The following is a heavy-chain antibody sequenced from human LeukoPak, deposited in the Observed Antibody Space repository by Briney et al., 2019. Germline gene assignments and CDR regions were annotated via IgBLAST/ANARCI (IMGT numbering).Heavy chain of an antibody. J-gene: IGHJ5*02. CDR3: ARDIAGDIVVVPAATLQHQNWFDP. CDR1: GYTFTSYD. Sequence: GASVKVSCKASGYTFTSYDINWVRQATGQGLEWMGWINPNSGGTNYAQKFQGRVTMTRDTSISTAYMELSRLRSDDTAVYYCARDIAGDIVVVPAATLQHQNWFDPWGQGTLVTVSS. CDR2: INPNSGGT. D-gene: IGHD2-2*01. V-gene: IGHV1-2*02.